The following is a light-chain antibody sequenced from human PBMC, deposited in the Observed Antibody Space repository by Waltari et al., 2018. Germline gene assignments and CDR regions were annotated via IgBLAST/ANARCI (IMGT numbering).Light chain of an antibody. J-gene: IGKJ5*01. V-gene: IGKV3-15*01. Sequence: ETVMTQSPAPLSVSPGEGASLSCRASQNVSSKLAWYQQKPGQAPRLLIFGASTRATGIPARFSGSGSGTEFTLTISSLQSEDFAVYYCQQYNNWPPITFGQGTRLEIK. CDR2: GAS. CDR1: QNVSSK. CDR3: QQYNNWPPIT.